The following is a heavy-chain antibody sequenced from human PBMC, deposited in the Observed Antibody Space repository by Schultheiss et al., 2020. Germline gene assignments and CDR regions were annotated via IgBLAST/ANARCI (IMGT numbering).Heavy chain of an antibody. V-gene: IGHV3-21*01. CDR2: ISSSSSYI. CDR3: ARDRVYSTFRYYYYGMDV. D-gene: IGHD2-15*01. Sequence: GGSLRLSCAASGFTFSSYSMNWVRQAPGKGLEWVSSISSSSSYIYYADSVKGRFTISRDNAKNSLYLQMNSLRAEDTAVYYCARDRVYSTFRYYYYGMDVWGQGTTVTVSS. CDR1: GFTFSSYS. J-gene: IGHJ6*02.